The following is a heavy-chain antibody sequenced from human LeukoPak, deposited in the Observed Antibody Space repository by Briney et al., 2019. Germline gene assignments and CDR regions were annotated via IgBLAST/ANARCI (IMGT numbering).Heavy chain of an antibody. CDR1: GFRFDDYD. CDR2: VTSNGGST. V-gene: IGHV3-20*04. J-gene: IGHJ5*02. CDR3: VRDPFSSNPTGCSFEDWSDP. D-gene: IGHD2/OR15-2a*01. Sequence: PGGSLRLSCAASGFRFDDYDMSWVRQVPGKGLEWVAGVTSNGGSTGYADSVKGRFAISRDKTKNSVFLQMDSLRTEDTALYYCVRDPFSSNPTGCSFEDWSDPWGQGTLVTVSS.